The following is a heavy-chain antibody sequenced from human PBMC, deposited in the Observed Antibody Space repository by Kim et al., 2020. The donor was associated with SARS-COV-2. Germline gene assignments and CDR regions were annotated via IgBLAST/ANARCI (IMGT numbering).Heavy chain of an antibody. Sequence: AESVKGRFTSSRDNSKNSLYLQMNSLRIGDTALYYCARNRDGYNNHFDYWGQGTLVTVSS. CDR3: ARNRDGYNNHFDY. D-gene: IGHD5-12*01. V-gene: IGHV3-43*01. J-gene: IGHJ4*02.